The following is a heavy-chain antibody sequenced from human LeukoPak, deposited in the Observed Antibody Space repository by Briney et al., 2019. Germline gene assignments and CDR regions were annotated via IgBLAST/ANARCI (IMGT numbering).Heavy chain of an antibody. CDR2: IYYSGST. Sequence: SETLSLTCTVSGGSISSYYWSWIRQSPGKGLEWIGYIYYSGSTNYNPSLKSRVTISVDTSKNQFSLKLSSVTAADTVVYYCAMGSGSYRYYFDYWGQGTLVTVSS. V-gene: IGHV4-59*08. CDR1: GGSISSYY. J-gene: IGHJ4*02. CDR3: AMGSGSYRYYFDY. D-gene: IGHD3-10*01.